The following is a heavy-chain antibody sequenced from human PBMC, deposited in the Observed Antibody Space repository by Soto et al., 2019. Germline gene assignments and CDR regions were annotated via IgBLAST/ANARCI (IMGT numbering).Heavy chain of an antibody. CDR3: ARRERAAGTDWWFDP. V-gene: IGHV4-39*01. CDR1: GGSISSSSFH. D-gene: IGHD6-13*01. CDR2: IYYSGST. Sequence: QLQLQESGPGLVKPSETLSLTCTVSGGSISSSSFHWGWIRQPQGKGLEWIGSIYYSGSTYYSPSLKSRVTISVDTSKNQFSRKLSSVTAADTAVYYCARRERAAGTDWWFDPWGQGTLVTVSS. J-gene: IGHJ5*02.